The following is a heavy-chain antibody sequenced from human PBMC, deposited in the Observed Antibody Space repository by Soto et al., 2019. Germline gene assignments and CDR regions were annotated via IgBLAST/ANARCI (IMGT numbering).Heavy chain of an antibody. CDR1: GFTFSSHA. D-gene: IGHD3-3*01. CDR2: ISYDGSNK. CDR3: ARAYYDFWSGYTHYGMDV. Sequence: PGGSLRLSCAASGFTFSSHAMHWVRQAPGKGLEWVAVISYDGSNKYYADSVKGRFTISRDNSKNTLYLQMNSLRAEDTAVYYCARAYYDFWSGYTHYGMDVWGQGTTVTVSS. V-gene: IGHV3-30-3*01. J-gene: IGHJ6*02.